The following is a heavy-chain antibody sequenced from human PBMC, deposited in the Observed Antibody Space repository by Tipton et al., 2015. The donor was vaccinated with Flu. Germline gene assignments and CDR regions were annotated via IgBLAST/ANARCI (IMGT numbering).Heavy chain of an antibody. D-gene: IGHD2/OR15-2a*01. CDR2: IYYSGST. CDR3: ARLSRAISYFDY. V-gene: IGHV4-59*12. J-gene: IGHJ4*02. CDR1: GGSISSYY. Sequence: TLSLTCTVSGGSISSYYWSWIRQPPGKGLEWIGYIYYSGSTNYNPSLKSRVTMSVDTSKNQFSLKLSSVTAADTAVYYCARLSRAISYFDYWGQGTLVTVSS.